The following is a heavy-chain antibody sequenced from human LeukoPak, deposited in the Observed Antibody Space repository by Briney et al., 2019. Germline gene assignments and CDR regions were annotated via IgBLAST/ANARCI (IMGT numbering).Heavy chain of an antibody. V-gene: IGHV3-23*01. Sequence: QSGGSLRLSCAASGFTFSSSAMSWVRQAPGKGLEWVSTISGSGDRTYYADSVKGRFTISRDNAKNSLYLQMNSLTAEDTALYSCVRAHNPGGWFDPWGQGTLVTVSS. CDR2: ISGSGDRT. CDR1: GFTFSSSA. D-gene: IGHD3-10*01. CDR3: VRAHNPGGWFDP. J-gene: IGHJ5*02.